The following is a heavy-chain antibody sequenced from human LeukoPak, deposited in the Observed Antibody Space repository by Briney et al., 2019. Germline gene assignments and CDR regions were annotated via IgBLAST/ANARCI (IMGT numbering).Heavy chain of an antibody. J-gene: IGHJ5*02. CDR1: GYTFTGYY. CDR2: VNSNSGGT. Sequence: ASVKVSCKASGYTFTGYYMHWVRQAPGQGLEWMGWVNSNSGGTNYAQKFQGRVTMTRDTSITTGYMELSSLRSEDTAVYYCARLYCSGGSCYSNWFDPWGQGTLVTVSS. D-gene: IGHD2-15*01. CDR3: ARLYCSGGSCYSNWFDP. V-gene: IGHV1-2*02.